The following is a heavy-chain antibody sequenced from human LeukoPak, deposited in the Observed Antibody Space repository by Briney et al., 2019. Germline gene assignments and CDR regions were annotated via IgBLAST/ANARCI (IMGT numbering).Heavy chain of an antibody. J-gene: IGHJ2*01. Sequence: GGSLRLSCAASGLTFSSYSMNWVRQAPGKGLEWVSSISSSSSYIYYADSVKGRFTISRDNSMNTLYLQMNSLRAEDTAVYYCARDGTPLGYFDLWGRGTQVTVSS. CDR3: ARDGTPLGYFDL. V-gene: IGHV3-21*04. CDR2: ISSSSSYI. D-gene: IGHD6-13*01. CDR1: GLTFSSYS.